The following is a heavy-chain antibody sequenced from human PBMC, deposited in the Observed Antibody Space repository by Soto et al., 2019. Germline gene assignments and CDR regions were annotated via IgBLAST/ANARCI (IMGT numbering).Heavy chain of an antibody. J-gene: IGHJ4*02. CDR2: INHSGST. V-gene: IGHV4-34*01. Sequence: SETLSLTCAVYGGSFSGYYWSWIRQPPGKGLEWIGEINHSGSTNYNPSLKSRVTISVDTSKNQFSLKLSSVTAADTAVYYCAREEVPLDYWGQGTLVTVSS. CDR3: AREEVPLDY. CDR1: GGSFSGYY.